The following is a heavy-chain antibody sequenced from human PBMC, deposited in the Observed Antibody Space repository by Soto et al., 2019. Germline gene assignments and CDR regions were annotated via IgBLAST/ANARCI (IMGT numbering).Heavy chain of an antibody. CDR1: GYILTDYY. V-gene: IGHV1-46*01. Sequence: GXSVKVSCKASGYILTDYYIYWVRQAPGQGLEWMGMINPSGGDTTYAQKFQDRLSLTWDTSTSTVYMDLRSLRSEDTAVYYCNYDTSGSDYWGQGTLVTVSS. CDR2: INPSGGDT. J-gene: IGHJ4*02. D-gene: IGHD3-22*01. CDR3: NYDTSGSDY.